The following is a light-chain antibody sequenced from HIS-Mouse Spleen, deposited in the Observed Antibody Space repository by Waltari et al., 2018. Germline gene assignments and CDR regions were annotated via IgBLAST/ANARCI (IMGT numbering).Light chain of an antibody. V-gene: IGKV1-5*03. J-gene: IGKJ1*01. CDR2: KAS. Sequence: DIQMTQSPSSLSASVGDRVTIPCRASQSISSYLNWYQQKPGKAPKLLIYKASSLESGVPSRFSGSGSGTEFTLTISSLQPDDFATYYCQQYNSYSPWTFGQGTKVEIK. CDR1: QSISSY. CDR3: QQYNSYSPWT.